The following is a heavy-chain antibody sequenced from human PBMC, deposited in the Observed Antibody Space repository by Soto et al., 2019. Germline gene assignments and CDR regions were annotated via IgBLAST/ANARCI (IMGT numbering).Heavy chain of an antibody. D-gene: IGHD1-26*01. CDR2: IHSDGTST. CDR1: GFTFDYYL. J-gene: IGHJ3*01. V-gene: IGHV3-74*01. CDR3: ARGDRGAFDL. Sequence: EVQLVESGGGLVQPGESLRLSCAASGFTFDYYLMHWVRQAPGKGLVWVSRIHSDGTSTTYADSVKGRFTISRDNAKNTLSLQMNSLRAEDTAVYYCARGDRGAFDLWGQGTVVTVSS.